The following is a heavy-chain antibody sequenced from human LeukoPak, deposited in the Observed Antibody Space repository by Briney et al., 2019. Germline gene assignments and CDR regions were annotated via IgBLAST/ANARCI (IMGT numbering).Heavy chain of an antibody. D-gene: IGHD3-3*01. CDR1: GFTFSDYY. CDR2: ITNSGSTI. CDR3: ARESGGTYDFRSGYSRNWFDP. V-gene: IGHV3-11*01. J-gene: IGHJ5*02. Sequence: PGGSLRLSCAASGFTFSDYYMSSIRQAPGKGLEWVSHITNSGSTIYYADSVKGRFTISRDNAKNSLYLQMNSLRAEDTAVYYCARESGGTYDFRSGYSRNWFDPWGQGTLVTVSS.